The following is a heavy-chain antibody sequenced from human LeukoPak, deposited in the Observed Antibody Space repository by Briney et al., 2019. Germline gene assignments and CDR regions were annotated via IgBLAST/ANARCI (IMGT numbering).Heavy chain of an antibody. D-gene: IGHD6-19*01. CDR3: ARHSSGDY. Sequence: ASVKVSCKASGYTFTGYYIQWVRQAPGQGLEWMGWINPNSGGTNYAQKFQGRVTMTRETSISTAYMELSGLTSDDTAVYYCARHSSGDYWGQGTLVTVSS. CDR2: INPNSGGT. J-gene: IGHJ4*02. V-gene: IGHV1-2*02. CDR1: GYTFTGYY.